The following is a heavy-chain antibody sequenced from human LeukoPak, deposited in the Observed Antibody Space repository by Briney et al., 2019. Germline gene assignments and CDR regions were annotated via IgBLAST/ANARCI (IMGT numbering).Heavy chain of an antibody. D-gene: IGHD2-2*01. CDR1: GFTFSSYA. CDR3: AKGRRNCSSTSCYLYY. CDR2: ISGSGGST. Sequence: GGSLRLSCAASGFTFSSYAMSWVRQAPGKGLEWVSAISGSGGSTYYADSVKGRFTISRDNSKNTLYLQMNSLRAEDTAVYYCAKGRRNCSSTSCYLYYWGQGTLVTVSS. V-gene: IGHV3-23*01. J-gene: IGHJ4*02.